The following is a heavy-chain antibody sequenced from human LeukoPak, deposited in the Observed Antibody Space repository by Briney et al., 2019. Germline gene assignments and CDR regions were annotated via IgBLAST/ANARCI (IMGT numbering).Heavy chain of an antibody. Sequence: SETLSLTCTVSGGSISSSSYYWGWIRQPPGKGLEWIGSIYYSGSTYYNPSLKSRVTISVDTSKNQFSLKLSSVTAADTAVYYCARQGNDYGGNPDAFDIWGQGTMVTVSS. D-gene: IGHD4-23*01. CDR3: ARQGNDYGGNPDAFDI. CDR2: IYYSGST. CDR1: GGSISSSSYY. V-gene: IGHV4-39*01. J-gene: IGHJ3*02.